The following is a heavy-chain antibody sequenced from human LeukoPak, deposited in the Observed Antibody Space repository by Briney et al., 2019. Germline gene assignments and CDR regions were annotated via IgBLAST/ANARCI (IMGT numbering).Heavy chain of an antibody. CDR2: IYYSGST. CDR3: ASRKRITMIVVVIDFDY. D-gene: IGHD3-22*01. V-gene: IGHV4-39*01. J-gene: IGHJ4*02. CDR1: GGSISSSSYY. Sequence: SETLSLTCTVSGGSISSSSYYWRWIRQPPGKGLEWIGSIYYSGSTYYNPSLKSRVTISVDTSKNQFSLKLRSVTAADTAVYYCASRKRITMIVVVIDFDYWGQGTLVTVSS.